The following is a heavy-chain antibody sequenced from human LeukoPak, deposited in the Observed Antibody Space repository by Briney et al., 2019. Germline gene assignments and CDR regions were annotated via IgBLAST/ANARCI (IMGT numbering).Heavy chain of an antibody. V-gene: IGHV3-30-3*01. CDR1: GFTFSSYA. CDR3: ARDHYSSGPYYFDY. CDR2: ISYDGSNK. D-gene: IGHD6-19*01. Sequence: GGSLRLSCAASGFTFSSYAMHWVRQAPGKGLEWVAVISYDGSNKYYADSVKGRFTISRDNSKNTLYLQMNSLRVEDTAVYYCARDHYSSGPYYFDYWGQGTLVTVSS. J-gene: IGHJ4*02.